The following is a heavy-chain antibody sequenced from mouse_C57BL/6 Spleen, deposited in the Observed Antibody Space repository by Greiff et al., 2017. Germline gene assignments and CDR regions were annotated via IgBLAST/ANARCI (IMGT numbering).Heavy chain of an antibody. V-gene: IGHV8-12*01. D-gene: IGHD2-1*01. CDR1: GFSLSTSGMG. CDR2: IYWDDDK. J-gene: IGHJ4*01. Sequence: VKLMESGPGILQSSQTLSLTCSFSGFSLSTSGMGVSWIRQPSGKGLEWLAHIYWDDDKRYNPSLKSRLTISKDTSRNQVFLKITSVDTADTATYYCARNYGNYGAMDYWGQGTSVTVSS. CDR3: ARNYGNYGAMDY.